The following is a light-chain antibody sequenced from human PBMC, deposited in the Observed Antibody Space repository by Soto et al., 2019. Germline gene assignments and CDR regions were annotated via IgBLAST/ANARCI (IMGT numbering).Light chain of an antibody. CDR3: QQVNSHPLT. CDR1: QGIGTH. CDR2: AAS. J-gene: IGKJ4*01. Sequence: DIQLTQSSAVLSASVGDRVTITCRASQGIGTHVAWYQQKPGTAPNLRIYAASTWQSGVPSRFTGSGSGTEFTLTISSLQREDFATYYCQQVNSHPLTFGGGTKV. V-gene: IGKV1-9*01.